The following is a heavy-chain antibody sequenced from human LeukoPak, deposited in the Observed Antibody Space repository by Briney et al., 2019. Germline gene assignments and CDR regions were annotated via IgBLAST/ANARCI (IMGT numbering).Heavy chain of an antibody. Sequence: GSLRLSCAASGFAFIDYGMHWVRQAPGKGLEWVAVISYDGSNEYYADSLKGRFTISRVNSKSTLYLQMNSLRPEDTAVYYCARNVWGSYRPTYYFDYWGQGTLVTVSS. CDR2: ISYDGSNE. J-gene: IGHJ4*02. CDR1: GFAFIDYG. CDR3: ARNVWGSYRPTYYFDY. V-gene: IGHV3-30*03. D-gene: IGHD3-16*02.